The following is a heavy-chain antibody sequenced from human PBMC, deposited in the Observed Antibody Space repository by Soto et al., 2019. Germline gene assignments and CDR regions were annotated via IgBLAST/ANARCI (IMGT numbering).Heavy chain of an antibody. D-gene: IGHD2-15*01. CDR2: INSDGSTT. CDR3: VRTSLVVAAAAREDY. V-gene: IGHV3-74*01. Sequence: EVQLVESGGGLVQPGGSLRLSCAASGFTLTSYWMHWVRQAPGKRLVWVSRINSDGSTTSNADSVKGRFTISRDNAKNTPYLQMNSLRAEDTAVYYCVRTSLVVAAAAREDYWGQGTLVTVSS. J-gene: IGHJ4*02. CDR1: GFTLTSYW.